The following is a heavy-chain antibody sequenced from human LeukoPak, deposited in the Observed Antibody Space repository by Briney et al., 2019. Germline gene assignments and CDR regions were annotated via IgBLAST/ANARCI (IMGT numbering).Heavy chain of an antibody. CDR1: GYTFINNW. V-gene: IGHV1-2*02. J-gene: IGHJ3*02. CDR3: ARVRITKNRGGAFDI. D-gene: IGHD3-10*01. CDR2: INPNSGGT. Sequence: GASAKVSCKASGYTFINNWMHWVRQAPGQGLEWMGWINPNSGGTNYAQKFQGRVTMTRDTSISTAYMELSRLRSDDTAVYYCARVRITKNRGGAFDIWGQGTMVTVSS.